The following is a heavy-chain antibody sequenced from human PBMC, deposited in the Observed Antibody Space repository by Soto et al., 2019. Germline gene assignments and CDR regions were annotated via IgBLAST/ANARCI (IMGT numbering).Heavy chain of an antibody. CDR3: AIARVADAALDH. Sequence: GGSLRLSCAGSGFIFSNNGMHWVRQAPGKGLEWVAFMSYDGSAKFYADSVKGRFTISRDNSKSTLFLHMSNLRAEDTAMYYCAIARVADAALDHWGQGTLVTVSS. CDR2: MSYDGSAK. D-gene: IGHD6-6*01. V-gene: IGHV3-30*02. J-gene: IGHJ4*02. CDR1: GFIFSNNG.